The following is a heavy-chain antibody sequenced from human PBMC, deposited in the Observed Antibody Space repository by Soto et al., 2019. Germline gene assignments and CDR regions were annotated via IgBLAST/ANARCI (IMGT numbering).Heavy chain of an antibody. CDR2: IIPILGIA. CDR3: ARLDGYYHYMDV. D-gene: IGHD6-13*01. V-gene: IGHV1-69*02. Sequence: SVKVSCKASGGTFSSYTISWVRQAPGQGLEWMGRIIPILGIANYAQKLQGRVTITADKSTSTAYMELSSLRSEDTAVYYCARLDGYYHYMDVWGKGTTVTVSS. CDR1: GGTFSSYT. J-gene: IGHJ6*03.